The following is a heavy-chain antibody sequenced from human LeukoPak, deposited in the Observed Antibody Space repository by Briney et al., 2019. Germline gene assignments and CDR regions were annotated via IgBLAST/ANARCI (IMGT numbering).Heavy chain of an antibody. CDR3: ARDRSHGDAFDI. V-gene: IGHV1-18*01. CDR2: ISPYNGNT. CDR1: GYTFSSSG. Sequence: ASVKVSCKASGYTFSSSGISWVRQAPGQGLEWVGWISPYNGNTDYAQKFQGRVTMTTDRPTSTGYMELRSLRSDDTAVYYCARDRSHGDAFDIWGQGTMVIVSS. J-gene: IGHJ3*02.